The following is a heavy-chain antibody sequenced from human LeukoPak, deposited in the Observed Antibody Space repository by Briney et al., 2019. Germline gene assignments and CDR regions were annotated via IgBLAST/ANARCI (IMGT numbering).Heavy chain of an antibody. CDR3: ARVRSGELLPSYYFQH. CDR2: ISAYNGNT. J-gene: IGHJ1*01. CDR1: GYTFTSYG. Sequence: GASVKVSCKASGYTFTSYGISWVRQAPGQGLEWMGWISAYNGNTNYAQKLQGRVTMTTDTSTSTAYMELRSLRSDDTAVYYCARVRSGELLPSYYFQHWGQGTLVTVSS. D-gene: IGHD1-26*01. V-gene: IGHV1-18*01.